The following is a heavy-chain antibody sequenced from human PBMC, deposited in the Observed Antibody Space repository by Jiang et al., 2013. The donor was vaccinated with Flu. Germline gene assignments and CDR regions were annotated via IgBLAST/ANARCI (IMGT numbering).Heavy chain of an antibody. CDR2: SYYTGST. D-gene: IGHD3-10*01. V-gene: IGHV4-59*01. CDR1: GGSISNYF. Sequence: GSGLVKPSETLSLTCTVSGGSISNYFWNWIRQSPGKGLEWIGYSYYTGSTSYNPSLKSRATISVDTSKNEFSLKLTSVTAADTAVYYCARRGMIRGVMAYYYGMDSWGNGTTV. CDR3: ARRGMIRGVMAYYYGMDS. J-gene: IGHJ6*04.